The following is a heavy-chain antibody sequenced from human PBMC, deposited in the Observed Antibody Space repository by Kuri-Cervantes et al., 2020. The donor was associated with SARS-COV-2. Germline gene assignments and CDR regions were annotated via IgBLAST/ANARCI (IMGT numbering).Heavy chain of an antibody. Sequence: GGSLRLSCAASGFTFSSYSMSWVRQAPGKGLEWVSYISSSSSTIYYADSVKGRFTISRDNAKNSLYLQMNSLRAEDTAVYYCARNRYCSSTSCYMEFSFWGQGTLVTVSS. D-gene: IGHD2-2*02. CDR2: ISSSSSTI. CDR1: GFTFSSYS. J-gene: IGHJ4*02. V-gene: IGHV3-48*01. CDR3: ARNRYCSSTSCYMEFSF.